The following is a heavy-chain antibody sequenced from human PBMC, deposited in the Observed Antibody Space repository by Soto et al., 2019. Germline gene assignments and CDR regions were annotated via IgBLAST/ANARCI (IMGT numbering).Heavy chain of an antibody. CDR2: ISYDGSNK. Sequence: QVQLVESGGGVVQPGRSLRLSCAASGFTFSSYGMHWVREAAGKGLEWVAVISYDGSNKYYADSVKGRFTISRDNSKNTLYLQMNSLRAEDYAVYYCAKVSAAAHYWGQGPLVTVSS. CDR1: GFTFSSYG. V-gene: IGHV3-30*18. D-gene: IGHD6-13*01. J-gene: IGHJ4*02. CDR3: AKVSAAAHY.